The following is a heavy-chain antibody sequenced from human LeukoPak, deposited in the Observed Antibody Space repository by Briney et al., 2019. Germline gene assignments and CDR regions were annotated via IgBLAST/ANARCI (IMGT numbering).Heavy chain of an antibody. CDR2: INIDGSSK. Sequence: GGSLRLSCVASGFTFSSYWMHWVPRAPGKGLVWVSHINIDGSSKNYADSVKGRFTISRDNDKNTLYLQMSSLRAEDTAVYYCARDNGGVDNWGQGTLVTVSS. D-gene: IGHD2-8*01. CDR1: GFTFSSYW. J-gene: IGHJ4*02. V-gene: IGHV3-74*01. CDR3: ARDNGGVDN.